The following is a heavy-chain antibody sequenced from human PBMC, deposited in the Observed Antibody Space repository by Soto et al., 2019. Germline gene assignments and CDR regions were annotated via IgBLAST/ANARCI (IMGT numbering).Heavy chain of an antibody. V-gene: IGHV3-11*06. D-gene: IGHD1-7*01. CDR1: GFTFSDYY. CDR2: ISSSSSYT. J-gene: IGHJ4*02. CDR3: ARVGELELRSLYYFDY. Sequence: QVQLVESGGGLVKPGGSLRLSCAASGFTFSDYYMSWIRQAPGKGLEWVSYISSSSSYTNYADSVKGRFTISRDNAKNSQDLQMNSLRAEDKAVYYCARVGELELRSLYYFDYWGQGTLVTVSS.